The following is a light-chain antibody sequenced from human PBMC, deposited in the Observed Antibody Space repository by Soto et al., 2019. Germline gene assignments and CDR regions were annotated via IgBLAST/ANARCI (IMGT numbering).Light chain of an antibody. V-gene: IGKV3-11*01. J-gene: IGKJ4*01. Sequence: EIVLTQSPVTLSLSPGQRATLSCRASQSVYNFLAWYQQKPGQAPRLLISDASERATGIPARFSGSGSGTDFTLTFSSLEPEDFAIYYCQQRVKWPLTFGGGTKVEIK. CDR2: DAS. CDR1: QSVYNF. CDR3: QQRVKWPLT.